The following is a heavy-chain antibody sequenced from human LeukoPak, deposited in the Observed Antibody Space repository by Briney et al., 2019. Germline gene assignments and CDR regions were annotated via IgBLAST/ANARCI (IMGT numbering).Heavy chain of an antibody. V-gene: IGHV4-59*08. D-gene: IGHD2-8*01. J-gene: IGHJ4*02. CDR3: ARHGRMVIMSKFSTGIDQ. CDR2: IDYTGMS. Sequence: PSETLSLTCTVPDGSISSYFWSWLRQPPGKGLEWIGYIDYTGMSNSKPSLKSRVTISMDTSKNQFSLQLSSVTAADTAIYYCARHGRMVIMSKFSTGIDQWGQGTLVTVSS. CDR1: DGSISSYF.